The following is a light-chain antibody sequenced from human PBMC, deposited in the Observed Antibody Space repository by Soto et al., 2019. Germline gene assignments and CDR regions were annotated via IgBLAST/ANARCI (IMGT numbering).Light chain of an antibody. CDR2: DAS. V-gene: IGKV1-33*01. CDR3: PQFNSYPLP. Sequence: AAVEYRFSSTCQASQDISNYLNWYQQKPGKAPKLLIYDASNLETGVPSRFSGRGSGTDITLSINSPQSEHFASYYCPQFNSYPLPFGGGTRWIS. CDR1: QDISNY. J-gene: IGKJ4*01.